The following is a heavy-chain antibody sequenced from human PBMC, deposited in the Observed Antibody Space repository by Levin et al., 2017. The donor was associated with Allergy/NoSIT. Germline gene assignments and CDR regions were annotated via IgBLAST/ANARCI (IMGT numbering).Heavy chain of an antibody. CDR2: IHYRGST. D-gene: IGHD4-17*01. V-gene: IGHV4-39*01. CDR3: ARPQGTTMYTYWFDP. J-gene: IGHJ5*02. CDR1: GGSISSSSYY. Sequence: SQTLSLTCTVSGGSISSSSYYWGWIRQPPGKGLEWIGSIHYRGSTYYSPSLKSRVTISIDTSENLFSLKLTSVTAADTAVYDCARPQGTTMYTYWFDPWGQGTLVTVSS.